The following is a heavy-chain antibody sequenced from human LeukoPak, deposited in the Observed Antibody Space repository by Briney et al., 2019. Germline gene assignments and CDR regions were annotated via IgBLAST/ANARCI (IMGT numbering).Heavy chain of an antibody. CDR1: GFTFSSYA. CDR2: LSGSGGNT. CDR3: AKDGGIWSPAYHFDY. J-gene: IGHJ4*02. V-gene: IGHV3-23*01. Sequence: GGSLRLSCAASGFTFSSYAMSWVRQAPGKGPEWVSALSGSGGNTYYADSVKGRFTISRDNSKNTLNLQMNSLRVEDTAVYFCAKDGGIWSPAYHFDYWGQGALVTVSS. D-gene: IGHD6-13*01.